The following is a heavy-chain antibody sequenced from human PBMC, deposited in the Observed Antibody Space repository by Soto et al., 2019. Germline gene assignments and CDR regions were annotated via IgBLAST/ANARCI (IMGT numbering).Heavy chain of an antibody. J-gene: IGHJ6*02. V-gene: IGHV4-30-4*01. CDR1: GGSISSVDYY. CDR3: ASQRITIFRVIISDGMDV. D-gene: IGHD3-3*01. CDR2: ISHRGNS. Sequence: PSVTLSLTCTVSGGSISSVDYYWSWIRQPPGKGLEWIGYISHRGNSYYSPSLKSRLRISVDTSKNQFSLNLTSVTAAATAVDPCASQRITIFRVIISDGMDVWGQGTTVKVSS.